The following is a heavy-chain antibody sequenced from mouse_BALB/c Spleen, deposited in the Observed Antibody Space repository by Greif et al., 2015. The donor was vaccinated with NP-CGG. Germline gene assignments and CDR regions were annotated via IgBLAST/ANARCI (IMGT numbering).Heavy chain of an antibody. CDR3: ARYYYGSSYYFDY. V-gene: IGHV3-8*02. D-gene: IGHD1-1*01. J-gene: IGHJ2*01. CDR2: ISYSGST. CDR1: GDSITSGY. Sequence: EVKLVESGPSLVKPSQTLSLTCSVTGDSITSGYWNWIRKFPGNKLEYMGYISYSGSTYYNPSLKSRISITRDTSKNQYYLQFNSVTTEDTATYYCARYYYGSSYYFDYWGQGTTLTVSS.